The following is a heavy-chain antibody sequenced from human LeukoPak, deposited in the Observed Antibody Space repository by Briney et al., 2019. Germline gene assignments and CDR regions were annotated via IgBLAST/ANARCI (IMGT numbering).Heavy chain of an antibody. CDR2: INHSGST. CDR3: ARGQGEK. Sequence: SETLSLTCAVYGGSFSGYYWSWIRQPPGKGLEWIGEINHSGSTNYNPSLKSRVTISVDTSKNQFSLKLSSVTAADTAVYYCARGQGEKWGQGTLVTVSS. D-gene: IGHD3-16*01. V-gene: IGHV4-34*01. J-gene: IGHJ4*02. CDR1: GGSFSGYY.